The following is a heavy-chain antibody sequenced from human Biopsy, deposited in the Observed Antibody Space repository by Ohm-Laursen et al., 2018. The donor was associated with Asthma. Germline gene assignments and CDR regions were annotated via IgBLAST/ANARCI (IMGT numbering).Heavy chain of an antibody. CDR2: IKHDGSEK. CDR1: GFTFSSYS. CDR3: ARTFHFWSPYHAEHYQL. J-gene: IGHJ1*01. Sequence: SLRLPCAASGFTFSSYSMSWVRQVPGQGLEWVANIKHDGSEKNHVDSLKGRFTISRDNAKNLLFLQMNSLRAEDTAVYYCARTFHFWSPYHAEHYQLWGQGTLVTVSS. V-gene: IGHV3-7*01. D-gene: IGHD3-3*01.